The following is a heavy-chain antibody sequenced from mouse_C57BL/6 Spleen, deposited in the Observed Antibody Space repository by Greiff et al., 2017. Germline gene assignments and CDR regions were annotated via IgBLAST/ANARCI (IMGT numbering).Heavy chain of an antibody. CDR3: ARHWVDY. V-gene: IGHV5-17*01. J-gene: IGHJ2*01. D-gene: IGHD4-1*01. CDR2: ISSGSSTI. Sequence: EVHLVESGGGLVKPGGSLKLSCAASGFTFSDYGMHWVRQAPEKGLEWVAYISSGSSTIYYADTVTGRFTISRDNAKNTLFLQMTSLRSEDTAMYYCARHWVDYWGQGTTLTVSS. CDR1: GFTFSDYG.